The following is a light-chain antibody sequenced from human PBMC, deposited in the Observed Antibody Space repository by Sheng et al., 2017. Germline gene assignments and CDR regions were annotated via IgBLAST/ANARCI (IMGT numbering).Light chain of an antibody. J-gene: IGLJ3*02. V-gene: IGLV3-25*03. CDR1: ALPKQY. CDR2: KDS. CDR3: QSVDSSATYWV. Sequence: SYELTQQPSVSVSPGQTARITCSGDALPKQYAYWFQQKPGQAPVEVIYKDSERPSGIPERFSGSSSGTTVTLTISGVQAEDEADYYCQSVDSSATYWVFGGGTKLTVL.